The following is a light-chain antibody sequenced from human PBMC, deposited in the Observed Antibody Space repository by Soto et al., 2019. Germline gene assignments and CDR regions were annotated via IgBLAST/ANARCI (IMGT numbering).Light chain of an antibody. CDR1: QSISSW. CDR2: DAS. J-gene: IGKJ1*01. V-gene: IGKV1-5*01. Sequence: DLQMTQSPSTLSASVGYRVTITCRASQSISSWLAWYQQKPGKAPKLLIYDASSLESGVPSRFSGSGSGTEFTLTISSLQPDGFATYYCQQYNSYSPWTFGQGTKVDI. CDR3: QQYNSYSPWT.